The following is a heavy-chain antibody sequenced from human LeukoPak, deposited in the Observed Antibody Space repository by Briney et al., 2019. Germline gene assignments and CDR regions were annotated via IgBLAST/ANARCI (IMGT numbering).Heavy chain of an antibody. CDR3: ARSPRLVRGPAWYFDL. V-gene: IGHV3-11*03. D-gene: IGHD3-10*01. Sequence: GGSLRLSCAASGXTFSDYYMSWIRQAPGKGLEWVSYISSSSSYTNYADSVKGRFTISRDNAKNSLYLQMNSLRAEDTAVYYCARSPRLVRGPAWYFDLWGRGTLVTVSS. J-gene: IGHJ2*01. CDR2: ISSSSSYT. CDR1: GXTFSDYY.